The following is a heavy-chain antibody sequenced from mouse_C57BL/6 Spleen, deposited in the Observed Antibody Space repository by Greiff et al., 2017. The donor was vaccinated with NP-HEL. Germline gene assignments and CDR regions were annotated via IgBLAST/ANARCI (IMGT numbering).Heavy chain of an antibody. CDR3: ARRGVITTRKVFDY. CDR2: ISSGGSYT. V-gene: IGHV5-6*01. CDR1: GFTFSSYG. D-gene: IGHD2-4*01. J-gene: IGHJ2*01. Sequence: EVQLQESGGDLVKPGGSLKLSCAASGFTFSSYGMSWVRQTPDKRLEWVATISSGGSYTYYPDSVKGRFTISRDNAKNTLYLQMSSLKSEDTAMYYCARRGVITTRKVFDYWGQGTTLTVSS.